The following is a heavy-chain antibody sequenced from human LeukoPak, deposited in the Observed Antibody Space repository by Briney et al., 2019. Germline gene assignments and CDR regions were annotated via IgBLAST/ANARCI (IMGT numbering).Heavy chain of an antibody. CDR2: INPNSGGT. Sequence: ASVKVSCKASGYTFTGYYMHWVRQAPGQGLEWMGWINPNSGGTNYAQKFQGRVTMTRDTSISTAYMELSRLRSDDTAAYYCARGGITIFGVVTSNWFDPWGQGTLVTVSS. CDR1: GYTFTGYY. D-gene: IGHD3-3*01. J-gene: IGHJ5*02. V-gene: IGHV1-2*02. CDR3: ARGGITIFGVVTSNWFDP.